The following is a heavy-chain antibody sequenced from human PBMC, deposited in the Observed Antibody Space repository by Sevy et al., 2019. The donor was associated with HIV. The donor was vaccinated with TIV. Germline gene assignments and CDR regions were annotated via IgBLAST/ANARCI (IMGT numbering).Heavy chain of an antibody. D-gene: IGHD3-10*01. V-gene: IGHV1-8*03. J-gene: IGHJ5*02. CDR1: GYTFTSYD. CDR2: MNPNSGNT. Sequence: ASVKVSCKASGYTFTSYDINWVRPATRQGLEWMGWMNPNSGNTGYAQKFQGRVTITRNTSISTAYMELSSLRSEDTAVYYCARAPPNYYGSGSYYWFDPWGQGTLVTVSS. CDR3: ARAPPNYYGSGSYYWFDP.